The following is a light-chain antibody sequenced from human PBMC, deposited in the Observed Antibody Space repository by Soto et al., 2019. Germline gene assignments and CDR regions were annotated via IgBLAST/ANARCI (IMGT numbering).Light chain of an antibody. CDR1: QSVSSSY. J-gene: IGKJ1*01. CDR2: GAS. Sequence: EIVLTQSPGTLSLSPGERATLSCRASQSVSSSYLAWYQQKPGQAPRLLIYGASSRATGIPDRFSGSGSGTDFTITISRLEPEDFAVYYCQQDCSSSSWTFGQGTKVEIK. CDR3: QQDCSSSSWT. V-gene: IGKV3-20*01.